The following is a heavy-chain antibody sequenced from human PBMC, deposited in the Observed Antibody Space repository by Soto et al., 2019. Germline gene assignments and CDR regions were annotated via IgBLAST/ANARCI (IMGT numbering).Heavy chain of an antibody. CDR2: IWYDGSNK. J-gene: IGHJ6*02. CDR1: GFTFSSYG. D-gene: IGHD3-10*01. V-gene: IGHV3-33*01. CDR3: ARDNSMEGMDV. Sequence: GGSLRLSCAASGFTFSSYGMHWVRQAPGKGLEWVAVIWYDGSNKYYADSVKGRFTISRDNSKNTLYLQMNSLRAEDTAVYYCARDNSMEGMDVWGQGTTVTVSS.